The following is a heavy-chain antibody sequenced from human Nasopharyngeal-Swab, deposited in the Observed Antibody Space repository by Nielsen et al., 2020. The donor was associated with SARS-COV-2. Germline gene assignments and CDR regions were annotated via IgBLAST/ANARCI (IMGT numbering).Heavy chain of an antibody. CDR1: GFTFSSYA. V-gene: IGHV3-23*01. CDR3: AKIVVVVAADY. J-gene: IGHJ4*02. CDR2: ISGSGGNT. D-gene: IGHD2-15*01. Sequence: GESLKISCAASGFTFSSYAMSWVRQAPGKGLEWVSAISGSGGNTYYADSVKGRFTISRDNSKNTLYLQMNSLRAEDTAVYYCAKIVVVVAADYWGQGTLVTVSS.